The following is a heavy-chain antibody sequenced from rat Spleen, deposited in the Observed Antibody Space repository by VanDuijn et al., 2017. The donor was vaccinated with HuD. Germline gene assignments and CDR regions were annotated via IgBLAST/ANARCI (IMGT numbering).Heavy chain of an antibody. CDR3: ARGRRDYFDY. V-gene: IGHV2-45*01. Sequence: QVQLKESGPGLVQPSQTLSLTCTVSGFSLTSYTLSWVRQPPGKGLEWMGVVWNGGNTDYNSTLKSRLSISRDTSKNQVFLKMNSLQSEDTTTYYGARGRRDYFDYWGQGVMVTVSS. CDR2: VWNGGNT. CDR1: GFSLTSYT. J-gene: IGHJ2*01.